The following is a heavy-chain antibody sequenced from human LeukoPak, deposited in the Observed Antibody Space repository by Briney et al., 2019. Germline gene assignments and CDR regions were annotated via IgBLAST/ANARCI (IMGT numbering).Heavy chain of an antibody. J-gene: IGHJ4*02. CDR1: GGSFSGYY. CDR3: ARDCSDSSSDYYPLGC. V-gene: IGHV4-34*01. D-gene: IGHD3-22*01. Sequence: PSETLSLTCAVYGGSFSGYYWSWIRQPPGKGLEWIGEINHSGSTNYNPSLRSRVTISVDTSKNQFSLKLSSVTAADTAVYYCARDCSDSSSDYYPLGCWGQGTLVTVSS. CDR2: INHSGST.